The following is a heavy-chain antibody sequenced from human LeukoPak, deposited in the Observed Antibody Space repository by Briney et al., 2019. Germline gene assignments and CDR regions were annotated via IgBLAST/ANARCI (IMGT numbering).Heavy chain of an antibody. CDR3: ARLDIVVVPAAIRGEDWFDP. CDR2: ISSSSYI. CDR1: GFIFSTYS. D-gene: IGHD2-2*03. V-gene: IGHV3-21*01. J-gene: IGHJ5*02. Sequence: GGSLRLSCAASGFIFSTYSMNWVRQTPGKGLEWVSSISSSSYIYYADSVKGRFTISRDNAKNSLYLQMNSLRAEDTAVYYCARLDIVVVPAAIRGEDWFDPWGQGTLVTVSS.